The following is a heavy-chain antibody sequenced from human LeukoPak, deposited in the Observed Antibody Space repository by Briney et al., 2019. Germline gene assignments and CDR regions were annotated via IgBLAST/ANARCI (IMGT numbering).Heavy chain of an antibody. CDR1: GFTFGDYA. V-gene: IGHV3-49*04. J-gene: IGHJ1*01. Sequence: GGSLRLSCTASGFTFGDYASTWVRQAPGKGLEWVSFIRSKTYGGTTEYAASVKGRFTISRDDSKSIAYLQMNSLKTEDTAVYYCTFDYGGNTGYFQHWGQGTLVTVSS. CDR3: TFDYGGNTGYFQH. CDR2: IRSKTYGGTT. D-gene: IGHD4-23*01.